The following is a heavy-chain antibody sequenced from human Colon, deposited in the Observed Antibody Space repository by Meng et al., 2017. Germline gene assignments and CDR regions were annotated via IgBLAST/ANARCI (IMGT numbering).Heavy chain of an antibody. CDR1: GYSFTTYG. J-gene: IGHJ4*02. D-gene: IGHD3-10*01. CDR3: ARDERGGPYYFDY. V-gene: IGHV1-3*04. Sequence: QVQLVQSGAEVKKPGASVKLSCQTSGYSFTTYGMHWLRQAPGQGLEWMAWIYTDNGDTRYSQKFAGRLTITRDTSARTAHMALSSLTSEDTAVYFCARDERGGPYYFDYWGQGTLVTVSS. CDR2: IYTDNGDT.